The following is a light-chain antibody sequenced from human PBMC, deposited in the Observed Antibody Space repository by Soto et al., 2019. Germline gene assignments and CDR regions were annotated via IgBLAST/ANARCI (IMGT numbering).Light chain of an antibody. J-gene: IGLJ1*01. Sequence: QSALTQPPSASGSPGQSVTISCTGTSGDVGGYTYVSWYRQHPGKAPQLLIYGVTKRPSGVPDRFSGSRSANTASLTVSGLQAEDEADYYCSSYAGSNSPYVFGTGTKLTVL. CDR2: GVT. CDR1: SGDVGGYTY. V-gene: IGLV2-8*01. CDR3: SSYAGSNSPYV.